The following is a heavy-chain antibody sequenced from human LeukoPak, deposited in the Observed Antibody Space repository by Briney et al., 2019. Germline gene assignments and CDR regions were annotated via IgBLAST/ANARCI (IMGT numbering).Heavy chain of an antibody. CDR2: IYTSGST. CDR1: GGSISIGSYY. Sequence: PSETLSLTCTVSGGSISIGSYYWSWIRQPAGKGLEWIGRIYTSGSTNYNPSLKSRVTTSVDTSKNQFSLKLSSVTAADTAVYYCARSAVVVPAALAYFDYWGQGTLVTVSS. CDR3: ARSAVVVPAALAYFDY. V-gene: IGHV4-61*02. J-gene: IGHJ4*02. D-gene: IGHD2-2*01.